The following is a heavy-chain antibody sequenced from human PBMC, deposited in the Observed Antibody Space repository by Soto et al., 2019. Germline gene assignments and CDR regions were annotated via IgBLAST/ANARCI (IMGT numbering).Heavy chain of an antibody. D-gene: IGHD2-8*02. CDR1: GFTVSTYG. CDR3: TGEVASGY. V-gene: IGHV3-30*03. J-gene: IGHJ4*02. CDR2: ISRDGGTK. Sequence: PGGSLRLSCAVSGFTVSTYGMHWVRQAPGKGLEWVAVISRDGGTKFCADSVKGRFTISRDNSRNTLFLEMNSLRGDDMAVYYCTGEVASGYWGQGTQVTVSS.